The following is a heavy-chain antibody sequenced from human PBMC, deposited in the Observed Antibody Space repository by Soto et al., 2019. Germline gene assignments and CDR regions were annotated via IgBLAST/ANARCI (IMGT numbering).Heavy chain of an antibody. D-gene: IGHD3-10*01. CDR3: AREGTAWRPYSDGMDV. CDR2: IWYDGSNK. J-gene: IGHJ6*02. V-gene: IGHV3-33*01. Sequence: QVQLVESGGGVVQPGRSLRLSCAASGFTFSSYGMHWVRQAPGKGLEWVAVIWYDGSNKYYADSVKGRFTISRDNSKNTLYLQMNSLRAEDTVVYYCAREGTAWRPYSDGMDVWGQGTTVTVSS. CDR1: GFTFSSYG.